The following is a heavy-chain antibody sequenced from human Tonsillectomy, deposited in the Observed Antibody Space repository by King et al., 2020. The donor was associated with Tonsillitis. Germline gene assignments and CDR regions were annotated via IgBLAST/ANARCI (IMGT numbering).Heavy chain of an antibody. V-gene: IGHV3-33*08. Sequence: VQLVESGGGVVQPGRSLRLSCAASGFTFSSYGMHWVRQAPGKGLEWVAVIWYDGSNKYYADSVKGRFTISRDNSKNTLYLQMNSLGAEDTAVYYCAREFWPGIAAAGTSDLGYWGQGTLVTVSS. CDR2: IWYDGSNK. J-gene: IGHJ4*02. D-gene: IGHD6-13*01. CDR1: GFTFSSYG. CDR3: AREFWPGIAAAGTSDLGY.